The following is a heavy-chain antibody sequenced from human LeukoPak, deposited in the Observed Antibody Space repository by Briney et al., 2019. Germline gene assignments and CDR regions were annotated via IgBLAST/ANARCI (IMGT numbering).Heavy chain of an antibody. V-gene: IGHV4-38-2*01. CDR1: GYSMSSDNY. J-gene: IGHJ5*02. Sequence: PSETLSLTCGVSGYSMSSDNYWGWLRQPPGKGLEWIGTICHGGTTYYNPSLKSRVTISIDTAKSHLYLQLTSVSAADTAVYYCAKFGSTSGRGFDPWGQGTLVTVSS. D-gene: IGHD2-2*01. CDR3: AKFGSTSGRGFDP. CDR2: ICHGGTT.